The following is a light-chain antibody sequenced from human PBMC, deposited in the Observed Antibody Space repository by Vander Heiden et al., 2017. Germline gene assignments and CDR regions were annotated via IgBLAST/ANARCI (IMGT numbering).Light chain of an antibody. CDR1: QRVSSY. V-gene: IGKV3-11*01. J-gene: IGKJ1*01. Sequence: EIVLTQSPATLSLSPGERATLSCRASQRVSSYLAWNQQKPGQAPGLLIYDASNRATGIPARFSGSGSGTDFTLTISSLEPEDFAVYYCQQRSNWPRTFGQGTKVEIK. CDR3: QQRSNWPRT. CDR2: DAS.